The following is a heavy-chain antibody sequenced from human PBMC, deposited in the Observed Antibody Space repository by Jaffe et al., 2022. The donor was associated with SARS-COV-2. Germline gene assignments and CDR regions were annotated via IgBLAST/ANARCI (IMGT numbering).Heavy chain of an antibody. J-gene: IGHJ4*02. CDR3: ARRRYSSSSVGY. V-gene: IGHV4-34*01. D-gene: IGHD6-6*01. CDR2: INHSGST. CDR1: GGSFSGYY. Sequence: QVQLQQWGAGLLKPSETLSLTCAVYGGSFSGYYWSWIRQPPGKGLEWIGEINHSGSTNYNPSLKSRVTISVDTSKNQFSLKLSSVTAADTAVYYCARRRYSSSSVGYWGQGTLVTVSS.